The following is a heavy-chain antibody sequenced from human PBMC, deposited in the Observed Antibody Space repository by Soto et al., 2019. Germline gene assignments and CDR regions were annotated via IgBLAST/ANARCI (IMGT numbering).Heavy chain of an antibody. Sequence: PGGSLRLSCASSGFTFSSYSMNLVRQAPGKGLEWVSSISSSSSYIYYADSVKGRFTISRDNAKNSLYLQMNSLRAEDTAVYYCASLPTDCGGDCYSSQDAFDIWGQGTMVTVSS. CDR2: ISSSSSYI. CDR1: GFTFSSYS. V-gene: IGHV3-21*01. J-gene: IGHJ3*02. CDR3: ASLPTDCGGDCYSSQDAFDI. D-gene: IGHD2-21*01.